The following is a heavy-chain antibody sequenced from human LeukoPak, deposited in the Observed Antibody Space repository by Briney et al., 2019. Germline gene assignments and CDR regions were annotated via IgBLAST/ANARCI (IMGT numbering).Heavy chain of an antibody. CDR3: ATKQWLAPPPDS. Sequence: GGSLRLSCAASGFTFSKYWMLWVRQAPGKGLESVSRINTDGTVTTYADSVKGRFTVSRDNTDNTMFLQMNSVRDEDTAVYYCATKQWLAPPPDSWGQGTPVTVSS. CDR1: GFTFSKYW. V-gene: IGHV3-74*01. CDR2: INTDGTVT. D-gene: IGHD6-19*01. J-gene: IGHJ4*02.